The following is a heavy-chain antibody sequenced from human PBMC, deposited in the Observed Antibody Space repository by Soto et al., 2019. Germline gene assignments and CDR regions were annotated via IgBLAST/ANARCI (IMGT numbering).Heavy chain of an antibody. CDR2: ISGSGGST. V-gene: IGHV3-23*01. CDR3: AKAPDPSDYYYGMDV. CDR1: GFTFSSYA. Sequence: HPGGSLRLSCAASGFTFSSYAMRWVRQAPGKGLEWVSAISGSGGSTYYADPVKGRFTISRDNSKNTLYLQMNSLRAEDTAVYYCAKAPDPSDYYYGMDVWGQGTTVTVSS. J-gene: IGHJ6*02.